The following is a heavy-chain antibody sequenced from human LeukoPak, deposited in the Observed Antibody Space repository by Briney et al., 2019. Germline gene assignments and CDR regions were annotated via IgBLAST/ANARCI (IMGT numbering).Heavy chain of an antibody. J-gene: IGHJ4*02. CDR2: ISGSGDTT. D-gene: IGHD1-26*01. CDR3: AKSRGESRGASNY. Sequence: GGSLTLSCAASGFTFSIYAMNWVRQAPGKGLEWVSFISGSGDTTYYADSVKGRFTIARDSSKNTVYLQMNSLRTEDTDVYSCAKSRGESRGASNYWGQGTLVTVSS. CDR1: GFTFSIYA. V-gene: IGHV3-23*01.